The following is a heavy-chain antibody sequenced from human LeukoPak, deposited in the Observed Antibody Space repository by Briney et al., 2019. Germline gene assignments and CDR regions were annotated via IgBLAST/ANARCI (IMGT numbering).Heavy chain of an antibody. CDR2: ISGSGGST. CDR1: GLTFSSYY. CDR3: ARDSRGRGSVDGYYGMDV. V-gene: IGHV3-23*01. J-gene: IGHJ6*02. Sequence: PGGSLSLSCAASGLTFSSYYMSWVRQAPGKGLEWVSAISGSGGSTYYADSARGRFTTSKNNSKNTLYLHIHGLGAEDTDVYYCARDSRGRGSVDGYYGMDVWGQGTTATVSS. D-gene: IGHD6-19*01.